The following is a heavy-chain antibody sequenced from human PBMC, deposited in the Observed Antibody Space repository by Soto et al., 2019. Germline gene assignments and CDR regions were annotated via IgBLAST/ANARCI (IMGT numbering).Heavy chain of an antibody. CDR1: GYKFISHS. V-gene: IGHV1-18*01. D-gene: IGHD2-21*01. J-gene: IGHJ6*02. CDR2: ISAYNGNT. CDR3: ARGAFCGGAPACRDMDV. Sequence: QIQLVQSGGEVKKPGASVKVSCKSSGYKFISHSITWVRQAPGQGLEWMGRISAYNGNTNYAQKLQGRVTMTTDTSTNTAYMELRSLRSDDTAVYYCARGAFCGGAPACRDMDVWGQGTTVTVSS.